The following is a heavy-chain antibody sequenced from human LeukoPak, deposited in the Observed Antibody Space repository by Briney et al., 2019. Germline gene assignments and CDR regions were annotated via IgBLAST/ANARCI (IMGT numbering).Heavy chain of an antibody. D-gene: IGHD6-19*01. J-gene: IGHJ4*02. CDR1: GYTLTELS. CDR3: ATDTVKYSSGWYFGY. Sequence: ASVKVSFKVSGYTLTELSMHWVRQAPGKGLEWMGGFDPEDGETIYAQKFQGRVTMTEDTSTDTAYMELSSLRSEDTAVYYCATDTVKYSSGWYFGYWGQGTLVTVSS. V-gene: IGHV1-24*01. CDR2: FDPEDGET.